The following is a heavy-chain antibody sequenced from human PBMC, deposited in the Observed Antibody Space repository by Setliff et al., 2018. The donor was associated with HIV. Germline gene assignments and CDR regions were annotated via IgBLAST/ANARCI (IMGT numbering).Heavy chain of an antibody. D-gene: IGHD3-16*02. V-gene: IGHV4-34*01. CDR1: GGSLSGYY. Sequence: NPSETLSLTCAAYGGSLSGYYWSWIRQTPGKGLEWIGEVHYSGRTAYNPSLQSRVAISVDMYRNQFFLRLTSVTAADTSVYYCARGVITFGGLIGPLPSWGQGTLVTVSS. CDR3: ARGVITFGGLIGPLPS. J-gene: IGHJ5*02. CDR2: VHYSGRT.